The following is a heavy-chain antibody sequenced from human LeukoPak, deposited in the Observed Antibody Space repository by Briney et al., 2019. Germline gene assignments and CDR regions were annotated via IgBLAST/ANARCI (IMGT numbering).Heavy chain of an antibody. CDR1: GFTFSSYA. D-gene: IGHD4-17*01. V-gene: IGHV3-23*01. CDR3: AKDVVTTVPYYYMDV. CDR2: ISGSGGKT. J-gene: IGHJ6*03. Sequence: GGSLRLSCAASGFTFSSYAMSWVRQAPGKGLEWVSTISGSGGKTYYADSVKGRFTISRDNSKNTLYLQMNSVRAENTAEFYCAKDVVTTVPYYYMDVWGKGSTVTASS.